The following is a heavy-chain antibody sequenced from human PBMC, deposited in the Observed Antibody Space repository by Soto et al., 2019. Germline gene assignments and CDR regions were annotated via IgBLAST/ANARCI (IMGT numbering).Heavy chain of an antibody. Sequence: PGESLKISCKGSGYIFSTYWIAWVRQMPGKGLEWMGIINPGDSATRYSPSFQGQVTISADKSISIAYLQWSSLRASDTAMYYCARSDGYNFTNWGQGTLVTVSS. D-gene: IGHD5-12*01. CDR2: INPGDSAT. V-gene: IGHV5-51*01. J-gene: IGHJ4*02. CDR3: ARSDGYNFTN. CDR1: GYIFSTYW.